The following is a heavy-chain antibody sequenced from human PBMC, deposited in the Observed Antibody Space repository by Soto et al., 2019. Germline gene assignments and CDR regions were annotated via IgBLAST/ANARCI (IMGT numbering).Heavy chain of an antibody. CDR3: ARAASDGSGTIAADAFDI. Sequence: QVQLVQSGAEVKKPGASVKVSCKASGYTFTSYYMHWVRQAPGQGLEWMGIINPSGGSTSYAQKFQGRVTMTRDTSTSTVYMELSSLRSEDTAVYYCARAASDGSGTIAADAFDIWGPGTMVTVSS. V-gene: IGHV1-46*03. J-gene: IGHJ3*02. CDR1: GYTFTSYY. CDR2: INPSGGST. D-gene: IGHD3-10*01.